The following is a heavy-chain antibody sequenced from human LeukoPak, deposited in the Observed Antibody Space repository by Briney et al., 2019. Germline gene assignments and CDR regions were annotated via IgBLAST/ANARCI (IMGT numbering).Heavy chain of an antibody. V-gene: IGHV1-2*02. CDR3: ARADIVVVVAAQPAPDY. D-gene: IGHD2-15*01. CDR2: INPNSGGT. CDR1: GYTFTGYY. Sequence: ASVKVSRKASGYTFTGYYMHWVRQAPGQGLEWMGWINPNSGGTDYAQKFQGRVTMTRDTSISTAYMELSRLRSDDTAVYYCARADIVVVVAAQPAPDYWGQGTLVTVSS. J-gene: IGHJ4*02.